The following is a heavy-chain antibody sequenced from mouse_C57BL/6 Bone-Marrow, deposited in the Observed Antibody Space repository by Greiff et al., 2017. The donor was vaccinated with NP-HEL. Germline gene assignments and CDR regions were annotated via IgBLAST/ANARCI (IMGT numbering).Heavy chain of an antibody. CDR2: IDPSDSYT. CDR3: ARKADGYYGGAMDY. Sequence: QVQLQQPGAELVKPGASVKLSCKASGYTFTSYWMQWVKQRPGQGLEWIGEIDPSDSYTNYNQKFKGKATLTVDTSSSTAYMQLSSLTSEDSAVYYCARKADGYYGGAMDYWGQGTSVTVSS. J-gene: IGHJ4*01. V-gene: IGHV1-50*01. CDR1: GYTFTSYW. D-gene: IGHD2-3*01.